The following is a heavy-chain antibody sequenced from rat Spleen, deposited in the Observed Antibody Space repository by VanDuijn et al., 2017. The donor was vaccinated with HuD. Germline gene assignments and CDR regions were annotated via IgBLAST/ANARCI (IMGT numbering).Heavy chain of an antibody. CDR3: AKKGTYYGYLYVMDA. V-gene: IGHV5-29*01. CDR1: GFTLSDHY. CDR2: IIYDGSST. J-gene: IGHJ4*01. D-gene: IGHD1-9*01. Sequence: EVQLVESDGGLVQPGRSLKLSCAASGFTLSDHYMAWVRQAPTKGLEWVATIIYDGSSTYYRDSVKGRFTISRDNAKSTLYLQMDSLRSEDTATYYCAKKGTYYGYLYVMDAWGQGASVTVSS.